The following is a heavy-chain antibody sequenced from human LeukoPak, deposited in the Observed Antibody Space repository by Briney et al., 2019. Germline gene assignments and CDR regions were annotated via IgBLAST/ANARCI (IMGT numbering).Heavy chain of an antibody. J-gene: IGHJ4*02. CDR3: ARVSLRWLQLGSYFDY. CDR1: GYTFTSYA. V-gene: IGHV1-3*01. D-gene: IGHD5-24*01. CDR2: INAGNGNT. Sequence: ASVKVSCKASGYTFTSYAMHWVRQAPGQRLEWMGWINAGNGNTKYSRKFQGRVTITRDTSASTAYMELSSLRSEDTAVYYCARVSLRWLQLGSYFDYWGQGTLVTVSS.